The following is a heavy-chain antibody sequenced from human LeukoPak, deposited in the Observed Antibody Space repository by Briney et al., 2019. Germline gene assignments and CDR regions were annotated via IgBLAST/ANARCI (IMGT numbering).Heavy chain of an antibody. CDR2: IYSGGSI. J-gene: IGHJ4*02. V-gene: IGHV3-66*01. CDR1: GFTVSSNY. CDR3: ARGFSSHRVYYYFDF. Sequence: GGSLRLSCVVSGFTVSSNYMSWVRQAPGKGLEWVSFIYSGGSIFYAESVKGRFTFSRDNPNNTLYLQMNSLRAEDTAVYYCARGFSSHRVYYYFDFWGQGTLVTVSS. D-gene: IGHD3-22*01.